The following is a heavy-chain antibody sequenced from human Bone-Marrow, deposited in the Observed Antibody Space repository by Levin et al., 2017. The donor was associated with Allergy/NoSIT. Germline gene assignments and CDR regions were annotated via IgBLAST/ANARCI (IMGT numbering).Heavy chain of an antibody. D-gene: IGHD6-13*01. V-gene: IGHV7-4-1*02. Sequence: GESLKISCKASGYTFTSYAMNWVRQAPGQGLEWMGWINTNTGNPTYAQGFTGRFVFSLDTSVSTAYLQISSLKAEDTAVYYCARDYGLGIAAAIRLNFDYWGQGTLVTVSS. CDR1: GYTFTSYA. CDR2: INTNTGNP. CDR3: ARDYGLGIAAAIRLNFDY. J-gene: IGHJ4*02.